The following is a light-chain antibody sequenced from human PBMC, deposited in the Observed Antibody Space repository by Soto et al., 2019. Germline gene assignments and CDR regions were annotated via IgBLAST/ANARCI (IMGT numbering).Light chain of an antibody. Sequence: QSVLTQPPSMSGAPGQTVSISCTGSSSNLGTGYDVHWYQQFPGRAPKLLIYADNKRPSGVPDRISGSKSGTSASLAMAGLQAEDEANYYCQSYDVSLSAWVFGGGTKLTVL. J-gene: IGLJ3*02. V-gene: IGLV1-40*01. CDR3: QSYDVSLSAWV. CDR1: SSNLGTGYD. CDR2: ADN.